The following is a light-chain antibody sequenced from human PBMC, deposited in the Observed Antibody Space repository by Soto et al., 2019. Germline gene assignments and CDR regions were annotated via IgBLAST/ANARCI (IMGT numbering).Light chain of an antibody. V-gene: IGKV1-5*01. Sequence: DIQMTQSPSSLSASVGDRVTITCRASQSITYWLAWYQQKPGGAPKLLIYDVFNLQSGVPSRFSGSGSATEFTLTISSLQPDDSATYYCQQYHSFSFTFGQGTKVDIK. CDR1: QSITYW. J-gene: IGKJ2*01. CDR2: DVF. CDR3: QQYHSFSFT.